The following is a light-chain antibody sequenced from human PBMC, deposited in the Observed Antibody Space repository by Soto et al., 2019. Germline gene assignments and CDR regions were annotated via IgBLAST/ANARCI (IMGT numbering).Light chain of an antibody. V-gene: IGLV2-23*02. Sequence: QSALTQPASVSESPGQSLSISCTGASSDFGQYNLVSWYQQHPGKAPKLMISEVNKRPSGVPDRFSASKSGTSASLAITGLQAEDEAYYYCQSYESGWGVFGGGTKLTVL. CDR2: EVN. J-gene: IGLJ3*02. CDR3: QSYESGWGV. CDR1: SSDFGQYNL.